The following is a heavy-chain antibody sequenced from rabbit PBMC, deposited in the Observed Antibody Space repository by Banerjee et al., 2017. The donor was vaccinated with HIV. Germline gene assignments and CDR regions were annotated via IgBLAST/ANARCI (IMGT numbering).Heavy chain of an antibody. Sequence: QSLEESGGDLVKPGASLTLTCTASGFSFSSTSYMCWVRQTPGKGLEWIASIYVGSSVSTHYASWAKGRFAISKTSSTTVDLKMTSLTAADTATYFCARDTGSSLLWGPGTLVTVS. CDR3: ARDTGSSLL. CDR1: GFSFSSTSY. D-gene: IGHD4-2*01. CDR2: IYVGSSVST. V-gene: IGHV1S40*01. J-gene: IGHJ6*01.